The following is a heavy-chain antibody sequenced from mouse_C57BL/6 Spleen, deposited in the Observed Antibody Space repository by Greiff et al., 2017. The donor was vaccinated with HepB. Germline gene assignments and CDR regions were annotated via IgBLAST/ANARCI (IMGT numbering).Heavy chain of an antibody. J-gene: IGHJ1*03. CDR2: IDPEDGAT. CDR3: ARRYDYDPWYFDV. D-gene: IGHD2-4*01. Sequence: EVQLQQSGAELVKPGASVKLSCTASGFNIKDYYMHWVKQRTEQGLEWIGRIDPEDGATKYAPKFQGKATITADTSSNTAYLQRSSLKSADTAVYYCARRYDYDPWYFDVWGTGTTVTVSS. V-gene: IGHV14-2*01. CDR1: GFNIKDYY.